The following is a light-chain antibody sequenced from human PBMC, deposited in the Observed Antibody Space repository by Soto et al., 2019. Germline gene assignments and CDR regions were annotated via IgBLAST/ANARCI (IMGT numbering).Light chain of an antibody. CDR3: QQSYSTPRIT. CDR1: QSISSY. Sequence: DIPMTQSPSSLSASVGDRVTITCRAIQSISSYLNWYQQKPGKAPKLLIYAASSLQSGVPSRFSGSGSGTDFTLTISSLQPEDFATYYCQQSYSTPRITFGPGTKVDIK. J-gene: IGKJ3*01. V-gene: IGKV1-39*01. CDR2: AAS.